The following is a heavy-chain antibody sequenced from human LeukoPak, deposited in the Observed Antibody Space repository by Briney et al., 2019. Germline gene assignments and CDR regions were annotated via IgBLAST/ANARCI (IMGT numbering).Heavy chain of an antibody. Sequence: GESLKISCKASGYTFTGYYMHWVRQAPGQGLEWMGWINPNSGGTNYAQKFQGRVTMTRDTSISTAYMELSRLRSDDTAVYYCARGLEMATMGLVYWGQGTLVTVSS. CDR3: ARGLEMATMGLVY. CDR1: GYTFTGYY. CDR2: INPNSGGT. J-gene: IGHJ4*02. V-gene: IGHV1-2*02. D-gene: IGHD5-24*01.